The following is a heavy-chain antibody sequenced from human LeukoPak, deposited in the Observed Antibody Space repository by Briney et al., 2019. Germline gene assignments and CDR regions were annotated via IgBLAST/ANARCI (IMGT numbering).Heavy chain of an antibody. Sequence: EASVKVSCKASGYTFTGYYMHWVRQAPGQGLEWMGWINPNSGGTNYAQKFQGRVTMTRDTSISTAYMELSRLRSDDTAVYYCARDMYYYDFWSGLGTHYYMDVWGKGTTVTVSS. CDR3: ARDMYYYDFWSGLGTHYYMDV. CDR2: INPNSGGT. V-gene: IGHV1-2*02. CDR1: GYTFTGYY. J-gene: IGHJ6*03. D-gene: IGHD3-3*01.